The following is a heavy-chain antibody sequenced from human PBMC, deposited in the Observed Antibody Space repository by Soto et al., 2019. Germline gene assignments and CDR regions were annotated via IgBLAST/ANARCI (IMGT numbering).Heavy chain of an antibody. CDR2: ISGSGGST. V-gene: IGHV3-23*01. D-gene: IGHD3-3*01. J-gene: IGHJ5*02. CDR3: ANTHTRPNWFDP. CDR1: GFTFSSYA. Sequence: EVQLLESGGGLVQPGGSLRLSCAASGFTFSSYAMSWVRQAPGKGLEWVSAISGSGGSTYYADSVKGRFTISRDNSKNTLDLQMNSLRAEDTAVYYCANTHTRPNWFDPWGQGTLVTVSS.